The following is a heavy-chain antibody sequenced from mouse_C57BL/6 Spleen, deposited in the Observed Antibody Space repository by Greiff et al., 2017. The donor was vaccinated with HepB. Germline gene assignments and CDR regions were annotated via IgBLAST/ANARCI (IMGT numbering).Heavy chain of an antibody. CDR1: GYTFTSYW. CDR2: IDPSDSYT. V-gene: IGHV1-59*01. D-gene: IGHD1-1*01. Sequence: QVQLKQPGAELVRPGTSVKLSCKASGYTFTSYWMHWVKQRPGQGLEWIGVIDPSDSYTNYNQKFKGKATLTVDTSSSTAYMQLSSLTSEDSAVYYCARPITTVVAYYYAIDYWGQGTSVTVSS. J-gene: IGHJ4*01. CDR3: ARPITTVVAYYYAIDY.